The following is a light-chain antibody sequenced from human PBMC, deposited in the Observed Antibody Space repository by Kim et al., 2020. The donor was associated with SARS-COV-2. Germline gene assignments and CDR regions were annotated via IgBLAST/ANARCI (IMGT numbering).Light chain of an antibody. Sequence: LSQGGRATLSCRASQNINYYLAWYQQKAGQAPRLLIYDTSNRASGIPARFSGSGSGTDFTLTISSLEAEDFAFYYCQQRSSWPRTFGQGTKVDIK. V-gene: IGKV3-11*01. J-gene: IGKJ1*01. CDR2: DTS. CDR3: QQRSSWPRT. CDR1: QNINYY.